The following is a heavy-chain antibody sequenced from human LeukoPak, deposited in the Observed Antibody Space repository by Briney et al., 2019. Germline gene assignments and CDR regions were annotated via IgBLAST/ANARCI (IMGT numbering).Heavy chain of an antibody. Sequence: SETLSLTCTVSGGSISSGDYYWSWIRQPPGKGLEWIGYIYYSGSTYYNTSLKSRVPISVDTSKNQFSLKLSSVTAADTAVYYCAAPGIAAAGPTFDYWGQGTLVTVSS. V-gene: IGHV4-30-4*01. CDR1: GGSISSGDYY. CDR3: AAPGIAAAGPTFDY. J-gene: IGHJ4*02. D-gene: IGHD6-13*01. CDR2: IYYSGST.